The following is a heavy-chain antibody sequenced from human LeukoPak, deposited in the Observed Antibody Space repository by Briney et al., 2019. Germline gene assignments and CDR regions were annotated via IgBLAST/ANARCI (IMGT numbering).Heavy chain of an antibody. D-gene: IGHD6-13*01. V-gene: IGHV3-23*01. Sequence: GGSLRLSFEASGLTFTTFPMSWAPQLPGRGLGWASAISGSGGSTYYADSVKGRFTISRDNSKNTLYLQMNSLRAEDTAVYYCAKDREGSSWYVGYFDYWGQGTLVTVSS. J-gene: IGHJ4*02. CDR2: ISGSGGST. CDR3: AKDREGSSWYVGYFDY. CDR1: GLTFTTFP.